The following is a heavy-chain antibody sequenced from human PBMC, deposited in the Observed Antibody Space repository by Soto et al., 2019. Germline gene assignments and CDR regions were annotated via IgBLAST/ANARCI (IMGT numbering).Heavy chain of an antibody. D-gene: IGHD6-19*01. CDR1: GFTFSAYG. CDR2: IIGSGTNT. V-gene: IGHV3-23*04. J-gene: IGHJ2*01. Sequence: EVHLVESGGGLVQPGGSLGLSCAASGFTFSAYGMNWVRQSPGKGLEWVSGIIGSGTNTYYADSVKGRFTVSRDNSKNTFYLQMNSLRVEDTAVYYCAKGRAVAGYWYFDLWGRGTRVTVSS. CDR3: AKGRAVAGYWYFDL.